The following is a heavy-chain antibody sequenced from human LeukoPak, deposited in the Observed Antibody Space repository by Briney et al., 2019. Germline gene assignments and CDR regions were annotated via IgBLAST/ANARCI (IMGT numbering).Heavy chain of an antibody. CDR1: GFTFSSYT. V-gene: IGHV3-21*06. J-gene: IGHJ3*02. D-gene: IGHD3-10*01. CDR3: ARRGDAFDI. Sequence: PGGSLRLSCAASGFTFSSYTTIWVRQAPGKGLEWVSSISSSSSYMYYADSVKGRFTISRDNAKNSLYLQMNSLRAEDTAVYYCARRGDAFDIWGQGTMVTVSS. CDR2: ISSSSSYM.